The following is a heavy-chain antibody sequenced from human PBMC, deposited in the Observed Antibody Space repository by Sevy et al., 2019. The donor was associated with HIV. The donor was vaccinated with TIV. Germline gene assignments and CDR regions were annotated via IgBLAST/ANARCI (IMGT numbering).Heavy chain of an antibody. CDR3: ARVFSSYYFDY. J-gene: IGHJ4*02. CDR1: GFTFGSYG. V-gene: IGHV3-30*06. Sequence: GGSLRLSCSASGFTFGSYGMHWVRQAPGKGLEWVAYISYDRSDKNYADSVKGRFTISRDNSKNTVFLQLNSLRPEDTAVYYSARVFSSYYFDYWGQGTLVTVSS. CDR2: ISYDRSDK.